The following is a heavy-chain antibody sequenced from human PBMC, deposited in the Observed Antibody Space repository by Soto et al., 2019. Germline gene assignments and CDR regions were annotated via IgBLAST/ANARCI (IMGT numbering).Heavy chain of an antibody. J-gene: IGHJ3*02. CDR1: GGTFSMYS. V-gene: IGHV1-69*01. CDR3: ARGLRVSDAFDI. D-gene: IGHD4-17*01. CDR2: IIPIFGTA. Sequence: SVIVSCAASGGTFSMYSISWIRQAPGQGLEWMGGIIPIFGTANYAQKFQGRVTITADESTSTAYMELSSLRSEDTAVYYCARGLRVSDAFDIWGQGTMVTV.